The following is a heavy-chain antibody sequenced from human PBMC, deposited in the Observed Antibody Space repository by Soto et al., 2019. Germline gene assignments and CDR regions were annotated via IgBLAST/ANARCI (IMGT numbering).Heavy chain of an antibody. CDR1: GGSISSDS. V-gene: IGHV4-59*08. Sequence: PSETLSLTCTVSGGSISSDSWSWIRQSPGKGLQWIGSIFDSGITKYNPSLKSRVTISVDTSKNQFSLKLTSMTAADTAVYYCASVYCSGGSCYGIDYWGQGTLVTVSS. J-gene: IGHJ4*02. D-gene: IGHD2-15*01. CDR3: ASVYCSGGSCYGIDY. CDR2: IFDSGIT.